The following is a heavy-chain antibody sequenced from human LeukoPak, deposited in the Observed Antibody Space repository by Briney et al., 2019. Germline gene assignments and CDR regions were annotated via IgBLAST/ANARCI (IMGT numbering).Heavy chain of an antibody. J-gene: IGHJ4*02. CDR2: FDPEDGET. CDR3: ARGSRTGWYYFDY. CDR1: GYTLTELS. V-gene: IGHV1-24*01. Sequence: ASVKVSCKVSGYTLTELSMHWVRRAPGKGLEWMGGFDPEDGETIYAQKFQGRVTMTEDTSTDTAYMELRSLRSDDTAVYYCARGSRTGWYYFDYWGQGTLVTVSS. D-gene: IGHD6-19*01.